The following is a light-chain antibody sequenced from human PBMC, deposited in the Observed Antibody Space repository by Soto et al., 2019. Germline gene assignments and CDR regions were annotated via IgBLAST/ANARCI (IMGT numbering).Light chain of an antibody. Sequence: EIVMTQSPATLSVSPGERTTLSCRAGQSVSSNLAWYQQKPGQAPRLLIYGASTRATGIPARFSGSGSGTEFTLTISSLQSEDFAVYYCQQYNNWPGTFGQGTKVEI. CDR2: GAS. CDR1: QSVSSN. V-gene: IGKV3-15*01. J-gene: IGKJ1*01. CDR3: QQYNNWPGT.